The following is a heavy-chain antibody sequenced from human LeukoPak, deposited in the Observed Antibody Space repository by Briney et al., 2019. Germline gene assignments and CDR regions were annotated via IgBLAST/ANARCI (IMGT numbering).Heavy chain of an antibody. J-gene: IGHJ6*03. Sequence: GGSLRLSCAASGFTFSSYGIHWVRQAPGKGLEGVAFIRHDGTNKYYADSVKGRFTIFRDNSKNTLYLQMNSLKTEDTAVYYCTRGVGSSWFAYYYYYMDVWGKGTTVTVSS. CDR1: GFTFSSYG. D-gene: IGHD6-13*01. CDR2: IRHDGTNK. V-gene: IGHV3-30*02. CDR3: TRGVGSSWFAYYYYYMDV.